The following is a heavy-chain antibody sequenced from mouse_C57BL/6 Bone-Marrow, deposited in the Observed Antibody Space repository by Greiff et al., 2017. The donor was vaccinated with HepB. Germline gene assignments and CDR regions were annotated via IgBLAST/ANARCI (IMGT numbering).Heavy chain of an antibody. CDR1: GYSITSGYY. Sequence: EVKLQESGPGLVKPSQSLSLTCSVTGYSITSGYYWNWIRQFPGNKLEWMGYISYDGSNNYNPSLKNRISITRDTSKNQFFLKLNSVTTEDTATYYCARDPSDSSGYWFAYWGQGTLVTVSA. D-gene: IGHD3-2*02. CDR3: ARDPSDSSGYWFAY. J-gene: IGHJ3*01. V-gene: IGHV3-6*01. CDR2: ISYDGSN.